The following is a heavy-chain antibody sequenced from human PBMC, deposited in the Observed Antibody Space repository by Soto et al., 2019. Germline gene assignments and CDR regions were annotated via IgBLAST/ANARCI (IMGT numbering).Heavy chain of an antibody. CDR1: GFTFISYS. Sequence: GGSLRLSCAASGFTFISYSMTWVRQAPEKGLEWVSYIDTSSRTKFYADSVKGRFTISRDNAKNSLFLQMNSLSDEDTAVYYCARDRYYDSSGYYTDAFDIWGQGTMVTVSS. J-gene: IGHJ3*02. D-gene: IGHD3-22*01. V-gene: IGHV3-48*02. CDR2: IDTSSRTK. CDR3: ARDRYYDSSGYYTDAFDI.